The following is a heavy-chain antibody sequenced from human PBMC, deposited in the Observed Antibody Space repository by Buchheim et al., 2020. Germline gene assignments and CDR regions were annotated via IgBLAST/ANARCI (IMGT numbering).Heavy chain of an antibody. CDR3: ARQTFVAARNTYYYYYGMDV. Sequence: EVQLVQSGAEVKKPGESLKISCKGSGYSFTSYWIGWVRQMPGKGLEWMGIIYPGDSDTRYSPYFQGQVTISADKSISTAYLQWSSLKASDTAMYYCARQTFVAARNTYYYYYGMDVWGQGTT. J-gene: IGHJ6*02. D-gene: IGHD6-6*01. V-gene: IGHV5-51*01. CDR1: GYSFTSYW. CDR2: IYPGDSDT.